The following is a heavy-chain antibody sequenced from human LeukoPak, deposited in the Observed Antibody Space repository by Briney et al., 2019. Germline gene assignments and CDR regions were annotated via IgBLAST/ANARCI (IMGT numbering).Heavy chain of an antibody. D-gene: IGHD3-3*01. J-gene: IGHJ4*02. CDR3: ATGDYDFWSGYYTGIGY. CDR1: GGSISSSNW. Sequence: SETLSLTCAVSGGSISSSNWWSWVRQPPGKGLEWIGEIYHSGSTNYNPSLKSRVTISVDKSKNQFSLKLSSVTAADTAVYYCATGDYDFWSGYYTGIGYWGQGTLVTVSS. CDR2: IYHSGST. V-gene: IGHV4-4*02.